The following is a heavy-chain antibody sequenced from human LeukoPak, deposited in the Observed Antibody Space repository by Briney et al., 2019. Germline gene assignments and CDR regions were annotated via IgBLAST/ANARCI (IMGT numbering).Heavy chain of an antibody. CDR1: GFTFSTYG. CDR2: ISGSSSAI. J-gene: IGHJ4*02. Sequence: TGGSLRLSCAASGFTFSTYGMSWVRQAPGKGLEWLSYISGSSSAINYADSVKGRFTISRDNSKNTLYLQMNSLRAEDTAVYYCAVPAAAGVDYWGQGTLVTVSS. V-gene: IGHV3-48*01. CDR3: AVPAAAGVDY. D-gene: IGHD6-13*01.